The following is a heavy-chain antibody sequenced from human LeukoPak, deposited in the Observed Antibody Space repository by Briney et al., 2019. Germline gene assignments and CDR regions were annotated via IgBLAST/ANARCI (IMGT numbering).Heavy chain of an antibody. CDR1: GGSISSGGYS. Sequence: SGTLSLTCAVSGGSISSGGYSWSWIRQPPGKGLEWIGYIYHSGSTYYNPSLKSRVTISVDRSKNQFSLKLSSVTAADTAVYYCARAVGRDAFDIWGQGTMVTVSS. J-gene: IGHJ3*02. V-gene: IGHV4-30-2*01. D-gene: IGHD1-26*01. CDR2: IYHSGST. CDR3: ARAVGRDAFDI.